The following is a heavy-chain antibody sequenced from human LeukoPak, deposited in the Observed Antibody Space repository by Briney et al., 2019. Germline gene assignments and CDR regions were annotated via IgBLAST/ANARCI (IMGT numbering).Heavy chain of an antibody. D-gene: IGHD5-12*01. CDR3: ARVYRPLFYYYSMDV. V-gene: IGHV3-7*01. Sequence: GGSLRLSCAASGFNFGNYWMSWVRQAPGKGLEWVANINQDESEKYYVDSVKGRFTISRDNSKNTLYLHMNSLRAEDTAIYYCARVYRPLFYYYSMDVWGQGTTVIVSS. J-gene: IGHJ6*02. CDR2: INQDESEK. CDR1: GFNFGNYW.